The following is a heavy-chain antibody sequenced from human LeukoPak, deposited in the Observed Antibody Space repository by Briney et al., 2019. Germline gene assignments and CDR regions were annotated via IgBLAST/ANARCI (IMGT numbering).Heavy chain of an antibody. CDR3: ARALGCGGDCYSMAFDI. V-gene: IGHV3-23*01. J-gene: IGHJ3*02. D-gene: IGHD2-21*02. CDR1: GFTFSNYA. CDR2: ITGGGEST. Sequence: AGGSLRLSCAASGFTFSNYAMTWVRQAPGKGLEWVSSITGGGESTYYADSVKGRFTISRDNSKNTLYLQMNSLRAEDTAVYYCARALGCGGDCYSMAFDIWGQGTMVTVSS.